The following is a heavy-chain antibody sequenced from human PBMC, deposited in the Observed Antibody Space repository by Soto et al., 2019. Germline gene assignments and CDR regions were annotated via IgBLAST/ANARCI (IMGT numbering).Heavy chain of an antibody. J-gene: IGHJ6*02. Sequence: QVHLVQSGAEVKKPGAAVTVSCKASGYNFIDFYIHWVRQAPGQGLEWMGWINPNSGTTNYAQKFKGRVTMTRETSINTAYMEVSSLRSDDTAVYFCANNYRRQLVAFLPGRYYNGMSVWGQGTTVTVSS. CDR2: INPNSGTT. V-gene: IGHV1-2*02. CDR3: ANNYRRQLVAFLPGRYYNGMSV. D-gene: IGHD6-6*01. CDR1: GYNFIDFY.